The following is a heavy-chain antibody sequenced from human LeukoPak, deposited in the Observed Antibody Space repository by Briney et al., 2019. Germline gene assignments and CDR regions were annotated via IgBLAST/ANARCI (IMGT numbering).Heavy chain of an antibody. CDR2: VNQDGSNK. V-gene: IGHV3-7*01. J-gene: IGHJ3*01. CDR1: GLTFSNYW. CDR3: ASGPWWEGAAWAHSFNV. D-gene: IGHD1-26*01. Sequence: QPGGSLRLSCAASGLTFSNYWMKWVRQAPGKGLEWVANVNQDGSNKFYVDSVKGRFTVSRDNAKNSLYLQMNNLRAEDTAVYFCASGPWWEGAAWAHSFNVWGQGTMVTVSS.